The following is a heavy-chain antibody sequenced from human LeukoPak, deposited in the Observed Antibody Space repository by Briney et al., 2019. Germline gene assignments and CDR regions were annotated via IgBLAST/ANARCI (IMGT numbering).Heavy chain of an antibody. CDR3: ATASGDSPKNNWFDP. V-gene: IGHV1-24*01. CDR2: FDPEDGET. CDR1: GYTLTELS. D-gene: IGHD4-17*01. J-gene: IGHJ5*02. Sequence: ASVTVSCKVSGYTLTELSMHWVRQAPGKGLEWMGGFDPEDGETIYAQKFQGRVTMTEDTSTDTAYMELSSLRSEDTAVYYCATASGDSPKNNWFDPWGQGTLVTVSS.